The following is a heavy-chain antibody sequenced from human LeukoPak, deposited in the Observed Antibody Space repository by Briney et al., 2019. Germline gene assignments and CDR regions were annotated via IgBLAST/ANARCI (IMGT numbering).Heavy chain of an antibody. CDR1: GFTFSSYG. V-gene: IGHV3-33*01. CDR2: IWYDGSKK. D-gene: IGHD3-22*01. CDR3: ARGSTYYDSSGQVPFDY. J-gene: IGHJ4*02. Sequence: GGSLRLSCAASGFTFSSYGMHWVRQAPGKGLEWVAVIWYDGSKKYYADSVKGRFTISRDKSKNTLYLQMNSLRAEDTAVYYCARGSTYYDSSGQVPFDYWGQGTLVTVSS.